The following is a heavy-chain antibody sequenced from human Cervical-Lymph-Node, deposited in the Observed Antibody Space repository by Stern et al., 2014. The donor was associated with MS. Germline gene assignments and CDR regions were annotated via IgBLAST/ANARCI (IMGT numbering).Heavy chain of an antibody. CDR3: ARAVPPEMANYYFDY. CDR1: GGSISSSNW. D-gene: IGHD5-24*01. Sequence: QLQLQESGPGLVKPSGTLSLTCAVSGGSISSSNWWSWVRQPPGKGLEWIGEIYHRGSTNYNPSLQSRVTISVDKSKNQFSLKLSSGTAADTAVYYCARAVPPEMANYYFDYWGQGTLVTVSS. J-gene: IGHJ4*02. CDR2: IYHRGST. V-gene: IGHV4-4*02.